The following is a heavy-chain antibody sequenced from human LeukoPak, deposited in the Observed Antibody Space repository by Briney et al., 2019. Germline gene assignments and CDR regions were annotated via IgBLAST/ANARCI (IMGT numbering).Heavy chain of an antibody. Sequence: KSGGSLRLSCAASGFTFSSYSMNWVRQAPGKGLEWVSSISSSSIYICYADSVKGRFTISRDNAKNSLYLQMNSLRAEDTAVYYCARSGSHSHFDYWGQGTLVTVSS. CDR1: GFTFSSYS. V-gene: IGHV3-21*01. CDR3: ARSGSHSHFDY. CDR2: ISSSSIYI. J-gene: IGHJ4*02. D-gene: IGHD1-26*01.